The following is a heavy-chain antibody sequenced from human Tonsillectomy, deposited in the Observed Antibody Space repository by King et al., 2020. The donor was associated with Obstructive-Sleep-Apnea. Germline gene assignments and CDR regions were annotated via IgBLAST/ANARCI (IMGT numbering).Heavy chain of an antibody. J-gene: IGHJ4*02. D-gene: IGHD5-18*01. CDR3: ARGNVNTPIPFDY. CDR1: GDTFSSYA. CDR2: IIPIHGIT. Sequence: QLVQSGAEVKKPGSSVKVSCKASGDTFSSYAISWARQAPGQGLEWMGRIIPIHGITNYAQKFQGRVTITADKSTNTAYMELSSLRSEDTAVYYCARGNVNTPIPFDYWGQGTLVTVSS. V-gene: IGHV1-69*09.